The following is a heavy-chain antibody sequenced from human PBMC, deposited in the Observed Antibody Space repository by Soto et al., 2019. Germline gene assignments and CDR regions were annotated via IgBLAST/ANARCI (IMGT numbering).Heavy chain of an antibody. CDR3: ARPMGGDVPYYGVDV. J-gene: IGHJ6*02. CDR2: ISSRSTSM. Sequence: QLVESGGGLVQPGGSLRLSCAASGFAFSSYSMNWFRLSPGKGLEWVSYISSRSTSMYYADSVEGRFTISRDNAKNSLYRQMSSLGAEDTAVYFCARPMGGDVPYYGVDVWGQGSTVTVSS. CDR1: GFAFSSYS. D-gene: IGHD2-21*02. V-gene: IGHV3-48*01.